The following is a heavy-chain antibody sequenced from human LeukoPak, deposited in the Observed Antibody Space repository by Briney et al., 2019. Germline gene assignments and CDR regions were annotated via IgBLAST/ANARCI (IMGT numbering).Heavy chain of an antibody. J-gene: IGHJ3*02. CDR1: GGSISSGDYY. CDR3: ARESSIYGSGTDAFDI. Sequence: SETLSLTCTVSGGSISSGDYYWSWIRQPPGKGLEWIGYIYYSGSTYYNPSLKSRVTIPVDTSKNQFSLKLSSVTAADTAVYYCARESSIYGSGTDAFDIWGQGTMVTVSS. CDR2: IYYSGST. D-gene: IGHD3-10*01. V-gene: IGHV4-30-4*01.